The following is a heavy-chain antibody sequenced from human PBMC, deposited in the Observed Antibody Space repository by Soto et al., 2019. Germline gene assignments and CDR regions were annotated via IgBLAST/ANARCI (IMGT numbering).Heavy chain of an antibody. CDR1: GFTFSDYA. D-gene: IGHD6-19*01. Sequence: PGGSLRLSCAASGFTFSDYAMSWVRQAPGKVLECISVILSDYNTYYAGSVRGRFSISRDNSKNTLYLEMNSLRAEDTAVYYCARRTSGYFGYWGQGALLTVSS. CDR3: ARRTSGYFGY. V-gene: IGHV3-23*03. CDR2: ILSDYNT. J-gene: IGHJ4*02.